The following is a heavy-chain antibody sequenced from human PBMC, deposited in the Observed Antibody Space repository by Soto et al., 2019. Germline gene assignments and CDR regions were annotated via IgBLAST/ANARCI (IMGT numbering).Heavy chain of an antibody. CDR3: ARGRLPIQQGFDI. CDR1: GGSVSSGGYY. Sequence: QVQLQESGPGLVKPSQTLSLSCTVSGGSVSSGGYYWSWIRQDPGKGLEWLGYLYSNGNTYYNPSLKSRIIISSDTSQSQFSLRLSSVTAADTAMYFCARGRLPIQQGFDIWGQWTMVTASS. D-gene: IGHD5-18*01. CDR2: LYSNGNT. J-gene: IGHJ3*02. V-gene: IGHV4-31*03.